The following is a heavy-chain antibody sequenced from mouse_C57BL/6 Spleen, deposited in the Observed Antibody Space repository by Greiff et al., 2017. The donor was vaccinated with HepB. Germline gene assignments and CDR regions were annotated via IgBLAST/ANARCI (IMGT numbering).Heavy chain of an antibody. CDR3: ARRNYGEGAMDY. D-gene: IGHD2-1*01. J-gene: IGHJ4*01. V-gene: IGHV1-43*01. Sequence: EVQLQESGPELVKPGASVKISCKASGYSFTGYYMHWVKQSSEKSLEWIGEINPSTGDTSYNQKFKGKATLTVDKSSSTAYMQLSSLTSEDSAVYYCARRNYGEGAMDYWGQGTSVTVSS. CDR1: GYSFTGYY. CDR2: INPSTGDT.